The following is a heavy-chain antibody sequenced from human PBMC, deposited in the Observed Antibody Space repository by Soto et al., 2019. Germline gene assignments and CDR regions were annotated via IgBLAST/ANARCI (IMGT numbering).Heavy chain of an antibody. J-gene: IGHJ6*02. CDR3: ARAPMVRGVIINYYYYGMDV. D-gene: IGHD3-10*01. CDR1: GGSISSSNW. Sequence: PSETLSLTCAVCGGSISSSNWWSWVRQPPGKGLEWIGEIYHSGSTNYNPSLKSRVTISVDKSKNQFSLKLSSVTAADTAVYYCARAPMVRGVIINYYYYGMDVWGQGTTVTVSS. CDR2: IYHSGST. V-gene: IGHV4-4*02.